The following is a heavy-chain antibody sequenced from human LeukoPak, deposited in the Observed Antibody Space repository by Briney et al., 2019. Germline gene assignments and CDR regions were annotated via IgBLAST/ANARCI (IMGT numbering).Heavy chain of an antibody. CDR1: GFTFDDYA. J-gene: IGHJ4*02. V-gene: IGHV3-9*01. CDR3: AKDDIFGS. D-gene: IGHD3-9*01. Sequence: PGRSLRLSCAASGFTFDDYAMHWVRQAPGKGLEWVSGISWNSGSIGYADSVKGRFTISRDNAKNSLYLQMNSLRAEDTALYYCAKDDIFGSWGQGTLVTVSS. CDR2: ISWNSGSI.